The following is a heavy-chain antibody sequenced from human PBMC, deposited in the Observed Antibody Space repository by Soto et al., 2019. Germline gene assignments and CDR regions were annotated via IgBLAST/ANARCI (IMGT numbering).Heavy chain of an antibody. CDR2: IWYAGSNK. CDR1: GFTFNTYG. CDR3: ARGTVHFDC. J-gene: IGHJ4*02. V-gene: IGHV3-33*01. D-gene: IGHD4-17*01. Sequence: QVQLMESGGGVVQPGRSLRLSCAASGFTFNTYGIHWVRQAPGKRLEWVAVIWYAGSNKYYADSVKGRFTISRDNSKNTLYLQMNSLRAEDTAVYYCARGTVHFDCWGQGTLVTVSS.